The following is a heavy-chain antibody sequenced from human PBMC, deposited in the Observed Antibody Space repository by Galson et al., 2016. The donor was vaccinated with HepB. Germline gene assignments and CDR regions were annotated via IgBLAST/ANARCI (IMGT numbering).Heavy chain of an antibody. J-gene: IGHJ4*02. V-gene: IGHV3-23*01. Sequence: SLRLSCAVSGLIISTNYMSWVRQAPGSGLEWVSVVSGSGDNTYYADSVKGRLTISRDNSNNTLFLQMNSLRVEDTAVYYCAKGRSAIAAAGLNYWGQGTLVTVSS. D-gene: IGHD6-13*01. CDR2: VSGSGDNT. CDR3: AKGRSAIAAAGLNY. CDR1: GLIISTNY.